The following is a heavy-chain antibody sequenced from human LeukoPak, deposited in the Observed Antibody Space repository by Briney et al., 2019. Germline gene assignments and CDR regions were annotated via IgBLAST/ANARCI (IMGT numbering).Heavy chain of an antibody. CDR3: STTYYYDSSEGY. V-gene: IGHV3-15*07. J-gene: IGHJ4*02. CDR2: IKSKTDGGTT. CDR1: GFTFSNAW. D-gene: IGHD3-22*01. Sequence: GGSLRLSCAASGFTFSNAWMNWVRQAPGKGLEWVGRIKSKTDGGTTDYAAPVKGRFTISRDDSKNTLYLQMNSLKTGDTAVYYCSTTYYYDSSEGYWGQGTLVTVSS.